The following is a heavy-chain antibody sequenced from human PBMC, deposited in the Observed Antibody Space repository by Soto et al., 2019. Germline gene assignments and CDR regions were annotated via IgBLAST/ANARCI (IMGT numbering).Heavy chain of an antibody. V-gene: IGHV4-61*01. J-gene: IGHJ4*02. Sequence: PSETLSLTGTVSGGSVSSGSYYWSWIRQPPGKGLEWIGYIYYSGSTNYNPSLKSRVTISVDTSKNQFSLKLCSVTAADTAVYYCARDLGGRHRGGFDYWGQGTLVTVSS. CDR2: IYYSGST. CDR1: GGSVSSGSYY. D-gene: IGHD3-16*01. CDR3: ARDLGGRHRGGFDY.